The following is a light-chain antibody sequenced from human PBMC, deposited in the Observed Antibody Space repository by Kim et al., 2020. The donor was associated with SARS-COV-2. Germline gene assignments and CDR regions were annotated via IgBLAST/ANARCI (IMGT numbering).Light chain of an antibody. CDR3: CSYAGRYTYV. Sequence: GQAVTTSCTGTSSDFGDDDYVSWYQHHPGKAPELMIYDVSERPSGVPDRFSGSKSGNTASLTISGLQANDEADYYCCSYAGRYTYVFGTGTKVTVL. V-gene: IGLV2-11*01. CDR2: DVS. CDR1: SSDFGDDDY. J-gene: IGLJ1*01.